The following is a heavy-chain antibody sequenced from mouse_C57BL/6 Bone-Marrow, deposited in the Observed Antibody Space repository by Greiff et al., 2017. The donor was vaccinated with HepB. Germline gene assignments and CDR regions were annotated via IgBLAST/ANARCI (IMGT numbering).Heavy chain of an antibody. CDR3: ARKNWFAY. Sequence: EVKLEESGGGLVKPGGSLKLSCAASGFTFSDYGMHWVRQAPEKGLEWVAYISSGSSTIYYADTVKGRFTISRDNAKNTLFLQMTSLRSEDTAMYYCARKNWFAYWGQGTLVTVSA. J-gene: IGHJ3*01. CDR1: GFTFSDYG. V-gene: IGHV5-17*01. CDR2: ISSGSSTI.